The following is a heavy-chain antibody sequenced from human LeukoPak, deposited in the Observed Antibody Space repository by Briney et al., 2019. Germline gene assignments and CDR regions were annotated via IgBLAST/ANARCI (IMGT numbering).Heavy chain of an antibody. D-gene: IGHD6-19*01. Sequence: GASLKISCKGSGYSFTYYWIGWVRPLPGKGLEWMGIIYPVNSDARYSPSFQGQVTISVDKSINTAYLQWSSLTASDTAMYYCARQDGNGWYYFDYWGQGTLVTVSS. CDR3: ARQDGNGWYYFDY. CDR1: GYSFTYYW. V-gene: IGHV5-51*01. J-gene: IGHJ4*02. CDR2: IYPVNSDA.